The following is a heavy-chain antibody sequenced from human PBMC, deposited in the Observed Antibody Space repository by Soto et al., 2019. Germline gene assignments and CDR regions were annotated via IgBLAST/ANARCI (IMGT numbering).Heavy chain of an antibody. CDR1: GFTFSSYW. J-gene: IGHJ6*02. D-gene: IGHD6-6*01. Sequence: EVQLVESGGGLVQPGGSLRLSCAASGFTFSSYWMSWVRQAPGKGLEWVANIKQDGSENYYVDSVKGRFTIYRDNAKNSRYLKMTGVRAEDTAAYYCAIGEAARLIFYYFGMDVWGQGTTVTVSS. CDR3: AIGEAARLIFYYFGMDV. V-gene: IGHV3-7*05. CDR2: IKQDGSEN.